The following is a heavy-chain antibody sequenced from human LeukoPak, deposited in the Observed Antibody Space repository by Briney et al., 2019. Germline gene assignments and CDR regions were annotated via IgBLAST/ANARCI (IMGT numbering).Heavy chain of an antibody. V-gene: IGHV3-23*01. CDR1: GFTFITYS. Sequence: PGGSLRLSCAASGFTFITYSMTWVRQAPGKGLEWVSAISGSGGSTYYADSVKGRFTISRDNSKNTLYLQMNSLRAEDTAVYYCANSLGTELWFGEFREYFQHWGQGTLVTVSS. J-gene: IGHJ1*01. CDR3: ANSLGTELWFGEFREYFQH. CDR2: ISGSGGST. D-gene: IGHD3-10*01.